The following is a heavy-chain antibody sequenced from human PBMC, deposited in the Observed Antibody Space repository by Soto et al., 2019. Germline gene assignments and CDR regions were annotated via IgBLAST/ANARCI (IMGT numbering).Heavy chain of an antibody. Sequence: SETLSLTCTVSGGSISSSSYYWGWIRQPPGKGLEWIGSIYYSGSTYYNPSLKSRVTISVDTSKNQFSMKLSSVTAADTAVYYCARGDGKSNGGGGTLVTGS. J-gene: IGHJ4*02. CDR1: GGSISSSSYY. D-gene: IGHD2-8*01. V-gene: IGHV4-39*01. CDR3: ARGDGKSN. CDR2: IYYSGST.